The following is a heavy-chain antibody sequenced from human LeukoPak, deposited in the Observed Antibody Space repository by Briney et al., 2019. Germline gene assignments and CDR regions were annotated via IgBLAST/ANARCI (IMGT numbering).Heavy chain of an antibody. CDR1: GYSISSGYY. D-gene: IGHD1-1*01. J-gene: IGHJ5*02. CDR2: IYYSGST. V-gene: IGHV4-38-2*01. CDR3: ARPVPSRLGWFDP. Sequence: SETLSLTCSFSGYSISSGYYWGWIRQPPGKGLEWIGSIYYSGSTYYNPSLKSRVTISVDTSKNQFSLKLSSVTAADTAVYYCARPVPSRLGWFDPWGQGTLVTVSS.